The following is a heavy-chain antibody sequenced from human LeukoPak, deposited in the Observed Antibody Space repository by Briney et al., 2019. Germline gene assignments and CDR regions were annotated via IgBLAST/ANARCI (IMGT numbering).Heavy chain of an antibody. J-gene: IGHJ4*02. CDR2: IKQGGSEI. D-gene: IGHD4-11*01. CDR3: ARDRESESDSEGDY. Sequence: GGSLRLSCSASGFTFSRFWMSWVRQAPGKGLEYVALIKQGGSEIYHMDSVKGRFTISRDDATNSLYLQMNSLRVEDTALHYCARDRESESDSEGDYWDQGTLVTVSS. CDR1: GFTFSRFW. V-gene: IGHV3-7*01.